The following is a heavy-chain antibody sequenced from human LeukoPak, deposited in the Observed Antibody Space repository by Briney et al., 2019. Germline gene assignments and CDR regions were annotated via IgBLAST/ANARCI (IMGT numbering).Heavy chain of an antibody. D-gene: IGHD4-11*01. CDR1: GFTFTTSW. V-gene: IGHV5-51*01. CDR2: IYPGDSDT. Sequence: GESLNISCKGSGFTFTTSWIGWVRQLPEKGLEWMGIIYPGDSDTRYSPSFQGQVTISVDKSINTAYLQWTSLKASDTAIYYCARQLTTLRGFDIWGQGTMVTASS. J-gene: IGHJ3*02. CDR3: ARQLTTLRGFDI.